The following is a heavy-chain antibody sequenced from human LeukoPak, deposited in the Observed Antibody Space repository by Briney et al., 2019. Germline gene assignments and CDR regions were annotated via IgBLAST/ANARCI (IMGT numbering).Heavy chain of an antibody. CDR3: AREESYDSSGYYPFDY. Sequence: GASVKVSCTASGYTFTSYAMHWVRQAPGQRLEWMGWINAGNGNTKYSQKFQGRVTITRDTSASTAYMELSNLRSEDTAVYYCAREESYDSSGYYPFDYWGQGTLVTVSS. CDR1: GYTFTSYA. CDR2: INAGNGNT. D-gene: IGHD3-22*01. V-gene: IGHV1-3*01. J-gene: IGHJ4*02.